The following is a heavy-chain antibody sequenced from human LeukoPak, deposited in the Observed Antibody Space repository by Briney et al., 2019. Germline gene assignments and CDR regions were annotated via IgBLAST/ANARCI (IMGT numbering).Heavy chain of an antibody. V-gene: IGHV3-74*01. D-gene: IGHD2-15*01. CDR2: IKTDGSST. J-gene: IGHJ4*02. Sequence: GGSLRLSCAASGFTFSNYWMYWVRQGPGKGLVWVSRIKTDGSSTTYADSVKGRFTISRDNAKNTLYLQMNSLRAEDTAVYYCVRGYCVGSSCSRAYWGQGTLVTVS. CDR1: GFTFSNYW. CDR3: VRGYCVGSSCSRAY.